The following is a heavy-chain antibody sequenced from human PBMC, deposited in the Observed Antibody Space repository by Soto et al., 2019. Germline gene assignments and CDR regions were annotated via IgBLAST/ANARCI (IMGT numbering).Heavy chain of an antibody. Sequence: GGSLRLSCAASGFTFSSYAMSWVRQAPGKGLEWVSAISGSGGSTYYADSVKGRFTISRDNSKNTLYLQMNSLRAEDTAVYYCAKSPGANYYDSSGYFDYWGQGTLVTVSS. CDR1: GFTFSSYA. D-gene: IGHD3-22*01. J-gene: IGHJ4*02. V-gene: IGHV3-23*01. CDR2: ISGSGGST. CDR3: AKSPGANYYDSSGYFDY.